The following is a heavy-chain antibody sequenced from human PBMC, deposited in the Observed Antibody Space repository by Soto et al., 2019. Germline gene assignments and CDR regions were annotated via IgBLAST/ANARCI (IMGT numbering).Heavy chain of an antibody. CDR2: ISGSGDNT. CDR3: AKGYYSGYDLAYFDY. V-gene: IGHV3-23*01. J-gene: IGHJ4*02. Sequence: PGGSLRLSCAVSGFTFVDYAMTWVRQAAGKGLEWVSAISGSGDNTYYADSVKGRFTISRDNSKNTLYLQLNSLRAEGTAVYYCAKGYYSGYDLAYFDYWGQGTLVTVSS. D-gene: IGHD5-12*01. CDR1: GFTFVDYA.